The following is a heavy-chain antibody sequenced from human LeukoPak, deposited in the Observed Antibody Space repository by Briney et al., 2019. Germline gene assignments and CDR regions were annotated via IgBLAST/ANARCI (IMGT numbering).Heavy chain of an antibody. V-gene: IGHV4-39*07. CDR2: IYYSGST. J-gene: IGHJ6*03. CDR1: GGSISSSSYY. D-gene: IGHD3-10*01. Sequence: PSETLSLTCTVSGGSISSSSYYWGWIRQPPGKGLEWIGSIYYSGSTYYNPSLKSRVTISVDTSKNQFSLKLSSVTAADTAVYYCARTRFGELFGAPRRGSLELPYYYYMDVWGKGTTVTVSS. CDR3: ARTRFGELFGAPRRGSLELPYYYYMDV.